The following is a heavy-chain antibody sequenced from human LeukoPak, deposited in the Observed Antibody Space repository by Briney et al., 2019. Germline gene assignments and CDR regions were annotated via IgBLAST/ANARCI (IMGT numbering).Heavy chain of an antibody. Sequence: GRSLRLSCAASGFTFSSYAMHWVRQAPGKGLEWVAVISYDGSNKYYADSVKGRFTISRDNSKNTLYLQMNSLRAEDTAVYYCARDLEPYDFWSGHPSGSGASDIWGQGTMVTVSS. D-gene: IGHD3-3*01. CDR3: ARDLEPYDFWSGHPSGSGASDI. V-gene: IGHV3-30-3*01. CDR2: ISYDGSNK. CDR1: GFTFSSYA. J-gene: IGHJ3*02.